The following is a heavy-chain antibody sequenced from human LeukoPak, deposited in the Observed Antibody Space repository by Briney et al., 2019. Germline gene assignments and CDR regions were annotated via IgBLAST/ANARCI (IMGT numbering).Heavy chain of an antibody. CDR3: ARDKYDYVWGSYRYKEYYFDY. Sequence: GGSLRLSCAASGFTFSSYAMHWVRQAPGQGLEWMGIINPSGGSTSYAQKFQGRVTMTRDTSTSTVYMELSSLRSEDTAVYYCARDKYDYVWGSYRYKEYYFDYWGQGTLVTVSS. CDR2: INPSGGST. CDR1: GFTFSSYA. D-gene: IGHD3-16*02. V-gene: IGHV1-46*01. J-gene: IGHJ4*02.